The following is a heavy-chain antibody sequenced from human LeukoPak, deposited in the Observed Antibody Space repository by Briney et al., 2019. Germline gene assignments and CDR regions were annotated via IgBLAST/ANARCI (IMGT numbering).Heavy chain of an antibody. D-gene: IGHD3-9*01. Sequence: SVKVSCKASGGTFSSYAISWVRQAPGQGLEWMGRIIPILGIANYAQKFQGRVTITADKSTSTAYMELSSLRSEDTAVYYCARDRVPVLRYFDWLPGDFDYWGQGTLVTVS. V-gene: IGHV1-69*04. CDR3: ARDRVPVLRYFDWLPGDFDY. CDR2: IIPILGIA. CDR1: GGTFSSYA. J-gene: IGHJ4*02.